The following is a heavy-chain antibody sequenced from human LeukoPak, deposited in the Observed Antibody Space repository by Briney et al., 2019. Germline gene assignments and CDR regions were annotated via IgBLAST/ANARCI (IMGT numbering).Heavy chain of an antibody. V-gene: IGHV4-31*03. Sequence: SETLSLTCTVSGGSISSGGYYWSWIRQHPGKGLEWIGYIYYSGSTYYNPSLKSRVTISVDTSKNQFSLKLSSVTAADTAVYYCARFGIAEQTFDYWGQGTLVTVSS. D-gene: IGHD1-14*01. J-gene: IGHJ4*02. CDR3: ARFGIAEQTFDY. CDR2: IYYSGST. CDR1: GGSISSGGYY.